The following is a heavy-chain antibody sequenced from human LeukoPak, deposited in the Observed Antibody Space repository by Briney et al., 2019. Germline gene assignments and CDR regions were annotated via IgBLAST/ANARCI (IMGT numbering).Heavy chain of an antibody. D-gene: IGHD1-14*01. V-gene: IGHV3-23*01. CDR1: GYTFNAYA. CDR3: AKTGCYYYMDV. CDR2: ISGSGGDT. Sequence: GGSLRLSCEASGYTFNAYAMTWVRQAPGTGLEWVSDISGSGGDTYYAGSVKGRFTNSRDNAKNALYLLLNRLRADDTVVYYCAKTGCYYYMDVWGKGTTVTVSS. J-gene: IGHJ6*03.